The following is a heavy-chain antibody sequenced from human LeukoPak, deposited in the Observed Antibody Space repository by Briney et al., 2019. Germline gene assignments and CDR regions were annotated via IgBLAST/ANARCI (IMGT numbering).Heavy chain of an antibody. CDR3: ARVVEAAERSYFDY. CDR1: GASLISYNFY. Sequence: SETLSLTCTVSGASLISYNFYWSWIRQPPGKGLEWIGYIYHSGSTNYNPSLKSRVTMSVDTSMNQFSLNLNSVTAADTAVYYCARVVEAAERSYFDYWGQGTLVTVSS. CDR2: IYHSGST. V-gene: IGHV4-61*01. D-gene: IGHD2-15*01. J-gene: IGHJ4*02.